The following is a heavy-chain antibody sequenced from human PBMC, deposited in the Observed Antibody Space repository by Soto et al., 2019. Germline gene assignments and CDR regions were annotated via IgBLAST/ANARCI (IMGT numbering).Heavy chain of an antibody. Sequence: EAQILESGGDLVRPGGSLRLSCSVSGFSFSDYAMNWVRQAPGKGLEWVSAVSGRGDGIFYADSVKGRFSISRDNSKNTVYLQINKLRVEDTVGYYGAKDVVGVLPYYGIVVWGRGTTVSVSS. CDR3: AKDVVGVLPYYGIVV. CDR1: GFSFSDYA. CDR2: VSGRGDGI. D-gene: IGHD3-16*01. J-gene: IGHJ6*02. V-gene: IGHV3-23*01.